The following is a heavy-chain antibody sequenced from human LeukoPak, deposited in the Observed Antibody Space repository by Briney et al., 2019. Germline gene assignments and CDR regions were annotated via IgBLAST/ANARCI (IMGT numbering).Heavy chain of an antibody. CDR3: ARGYSSTWHNAFDI. D-gene: IGHD6-13*01. V-gene: IGHV3-74*01. CDR1: GFTFSSYW. J-gene: IGHJ3*02. CDR2: INSDGSTT. Sequence: GGSLRLSCAGFTFSSYWMHWVRQVQGKGLVWVSRINSDGSTTNYADSVKGRFTISRDNAKNTLYLQMNSLRAEDTAVYYCARGYSSTWHNAFDIWGRGTMVTVSS.